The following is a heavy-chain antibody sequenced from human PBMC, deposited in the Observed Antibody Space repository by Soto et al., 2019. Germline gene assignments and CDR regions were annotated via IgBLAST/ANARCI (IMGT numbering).Heavy chain of an antibody. CDR1: GFTFSRYA. Sequence: GGSLRLSCAASGFTFSRYAMSWVRQAPEKGLEWVSGIPGSGDNTYYADSVKGRFTISRDNSKNTLYLQMNSLRAEDTAVYHCAKETAVGGQPLFDYWGQGALVTVSS. V-gene: IGHV3-23*01. CDR3: AKETAVGGQPLFDY. CDR2: IPGSGDNT. J-gene: IGHJ4*02. D-gene: IGHD6-19*01.